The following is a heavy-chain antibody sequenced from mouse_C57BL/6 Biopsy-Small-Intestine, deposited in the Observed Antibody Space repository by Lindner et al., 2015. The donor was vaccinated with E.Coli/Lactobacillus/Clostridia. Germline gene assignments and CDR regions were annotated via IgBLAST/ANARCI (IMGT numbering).Heavy chain of an antibody. D-gene: IGHD1-1*01. J-gene: IGHJ4*01. CDR1: TNIFTNYG. CDR2: INTYTGDT. V-gene: IGHV1-81*01. CDR3: ATRSSVFGESDF. Sequence: SVKVSCKASTNIFTNYGVCWVRQAPGQGLEWMGWINTYTGDTNYAQQFQDRVTMTTDTSTSTAYMELRSLRSDDTAIYFCATRSSVFGESDFWGQGTLVTVSS.